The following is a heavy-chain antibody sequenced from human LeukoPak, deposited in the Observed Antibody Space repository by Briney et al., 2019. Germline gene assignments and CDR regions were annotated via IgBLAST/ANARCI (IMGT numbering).Heavy chain of an antibody. J-gene: IGHJ4*02. CDR1: GFTFSDYY. CDR3: ARGSTAMAPRYFDY. CDR2: ISSSGSTI. D-gene: IGHD5-18*01. Sequence: GGSLRLSCAASGFTFSDYYMSWIRQAPGKGLEWVSYISSSGSTIYCADSVKGRFTISRDNAKNSLYLQMNSLRAEDTAVYYCARGSTAMAPRYFDYWGQGTLVTVSS. V-gene: IGHV3-11*04.